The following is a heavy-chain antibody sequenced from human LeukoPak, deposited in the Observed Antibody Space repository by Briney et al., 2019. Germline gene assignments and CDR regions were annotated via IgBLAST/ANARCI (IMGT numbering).Heavy chain of an antibody. CDR3: ARGTRLYWGVTGTTGRYWFDH. V-gene: IGHV1-2*02. Sequence: ASVKVSCKASGYTFTGYYMHWVRQAPGQGLEWMGWINPNSGGTNYAQKFQGRVTMTRDTSISTAYMELSRLRSDDTAVYYCARGTRLYWGVTGTTGRYWFDHWGQGTLVTVSS. CDR2: INPNSGGT. D-gene: IGHD1-7*01. J-gene: IGHJ5*02. CDR1: GYTFTGYY.